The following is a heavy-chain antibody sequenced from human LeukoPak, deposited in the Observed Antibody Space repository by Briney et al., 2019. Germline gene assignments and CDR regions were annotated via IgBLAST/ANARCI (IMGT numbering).Heavy chain of an antibody. D-gene: IGHD3-22*01. CDR2: INHSGST. V-gene: IGHV4-34*01. J-gene: IGHJ4*02. CDR3: ASGAYDSSAHRIYYFDY. CDR1: GGSFSGYY. Sequence: SETLSLTCAVYGGSFSGYYWSWIRQPPGKELEWIGEINHSGSTNYNPSLKSRVTISVDTSKNQFSLKLSSVTAADTAVYYCASGAYDSSAHRIYYFDYWGQGTLVTVSS.